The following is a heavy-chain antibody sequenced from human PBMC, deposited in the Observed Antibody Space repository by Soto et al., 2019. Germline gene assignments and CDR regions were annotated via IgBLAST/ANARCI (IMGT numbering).Heavy chain of an antibody. Sequence: ASVKVSWKASRYTFTSCGMRWVRQAPGQGLEWMGSISAYNGNTNYAQKLQGRVTMTTDTSTSTACMERRSLRSADTAVYYCPRRKLGLHYYGMDVWGQGTTVTVSS. V-gene: IGHV1-18*01. CDR2: ISAYNGNT. J-gene: IGHJ6*02. CDR3: PRRKLGLHYYGMDV. CDR1: RYTFTSCG. D-gene: IGHD7-27*01.